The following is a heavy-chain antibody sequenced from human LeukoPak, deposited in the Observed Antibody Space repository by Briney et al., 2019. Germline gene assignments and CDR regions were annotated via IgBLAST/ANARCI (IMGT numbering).Heavy chain of an antibody. Sequence: GGSLRLSCAASGFTFSSYEMNWVRQAPGKGLEWVSYISSSGFTIYCADSVKGRFTISRDNAKNSLYLQMNSLRAEDTAVYYCARDKICSSTSCVYYHGMDVWGQGTTVTVSS. CDR3: ARDKICSSTSCVYYHGMDV. CDR2: ISSSGFTI. D-gene: IGHD2-2*01. J-gene: IGHJ6*02. V-gene: IGHV3-48*03. CDR1: GFTFSSYE.